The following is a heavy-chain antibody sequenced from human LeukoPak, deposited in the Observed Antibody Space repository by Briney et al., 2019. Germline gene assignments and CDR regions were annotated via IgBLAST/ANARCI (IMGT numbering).Heavy chain of an antibody. CDR3: ANRGVVTRVILVGFHKEAYYFDS. CDR1: GITLSNYG. V-gene: IGHV3-23*01. J-gene: IGHJ4*02. CDR2: TSGSGGST. Sequence: GGSLRLSCAVYGITLSNYGMSWVRQAPGKGLEWVAGTSGSGGSTNYADSVKGRFTITRDSPKNTLYLQMNSLRAEDTAVYFCANRGVVTRVILVGFHKEAYYFDSWGQGALVTVSS. D-gene: IGHD3-22*01.